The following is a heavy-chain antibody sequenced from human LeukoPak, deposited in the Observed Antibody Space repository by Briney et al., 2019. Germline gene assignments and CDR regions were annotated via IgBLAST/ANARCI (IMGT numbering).Heavy chain of an antibody. CDR1: GFTFSSYE. J-gene: IGHJ4*02. CDR3: ARDLYSSSWYAFDY. CDR2: ISSGGGNI. D-gene: IGHD6-13*01. Sequence: GESLRLSCAASGFTFSSYEMNWVRQAPGEGLEWVSYISSGGGNIYYADSVKGRFTISRDNAKNSLYLQMNSLRAEDAAVYYCARDLYSSSWYAFDYWGQGTLVTDSS. V-gene: IGHV3-48*03.